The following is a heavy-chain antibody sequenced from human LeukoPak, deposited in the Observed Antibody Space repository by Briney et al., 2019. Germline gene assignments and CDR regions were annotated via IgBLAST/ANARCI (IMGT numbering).Heavy chain of an antibody. D-gene: IGHD2-15*01. CDR2: ISAYNGNT. CDR3: ARAPSLGYCSGGSCPGVYNWFDP. J-gene: IGHJ5*02. CDR1: RYTFTSYG. V-gene: IGHV1-18*01. Sequence: GASVKVSCEASRYTFTSYGISWVRQAPGQGVEWMGWISAYNGNTHYAQKLQGRVTMTTDTSTSTAYMELRSLRSDDTAVYYCARAPSLGYCSGGSCPGVYNWFDPWGQGTLVTVSS.